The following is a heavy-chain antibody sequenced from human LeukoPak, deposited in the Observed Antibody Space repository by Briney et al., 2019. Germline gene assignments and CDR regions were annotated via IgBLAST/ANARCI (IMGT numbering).Heavy chain of an antibody. J-gene: IGHJ4*02. CDR3: ARDGYNPIDY. CDR1: GGSISSSSYY. Sequence: SETLSLTCTVSGGSISSSSYYWGWIRQPPGKGLEWIGNIYYSGSTYYNPSLKSRVTISVDTSKNQFSLQLSSVTAADTAVYYWARDGYNPIDYWGQGTLVTVSS. CDR2: IYYSGST. D-gene: IGHD5-24*01. V-gene: IGHV4-39*07.